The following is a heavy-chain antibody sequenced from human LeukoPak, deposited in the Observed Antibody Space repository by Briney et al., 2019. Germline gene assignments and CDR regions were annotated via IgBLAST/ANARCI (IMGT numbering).Heavy chain of an antibody. CDR1: GGSFSGYY. Sequence: SETLSLTCAVYGGSFSGYYWSWIRQPPGKGLEWIGEINHSGSTNYNPSLKSRVTISVDTSKNQFSLKLSSVTAADTAVYYCASSRYSSGWPLDYWGQGTLVTVSS. D-gene: IGHD6-19*01. J-gene: IGHJ4*02. CDR2: INHSGST. CDR3: ASSRYSSGWPLDY. V-gene: IGHV4-34*01.